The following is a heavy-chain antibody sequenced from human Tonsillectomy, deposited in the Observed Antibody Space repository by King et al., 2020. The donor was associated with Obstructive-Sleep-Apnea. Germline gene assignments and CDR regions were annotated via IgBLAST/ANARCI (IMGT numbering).Heavy chain of an antibody. CDR2: IYPGDSDT. Sequence: QLVQSGAEVKKPGESLKISCKGSGYTFTTYWFVWVRHMPGKGLVWMGNIYPGDSDTRYSPSFKGQVTISADKSIRTAYLHWSSLKASDTAMYYCARRSNSSGHFDYWGQGTLATVSS. CDR3: ARRSNSSGHFDY. V-gene: IGHV5-51*01. CDR1: GYTFTTYW. D-gene: IGHD3-22*01. J-gene: IGHJ4*02.